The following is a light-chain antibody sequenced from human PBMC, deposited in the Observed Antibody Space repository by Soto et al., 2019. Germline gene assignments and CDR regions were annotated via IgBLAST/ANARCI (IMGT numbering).Light chain of an antibody. CDR3: QQYDDYPLT. V-gene: IGKV1-5*03. Sequence: DIQMTQSPSTLSAFVGDRVTITCRASQNISTWVAWYQQKPGKAPKLLIYKASNLVTGVPSRFSGTGSGTEFTLTVSSLQPDDSASYYCQQYDDYPLTFGGGTNVEMK. J-gene: IGKJ4*01. CDR2: KAS. CDR1: QNISTW.